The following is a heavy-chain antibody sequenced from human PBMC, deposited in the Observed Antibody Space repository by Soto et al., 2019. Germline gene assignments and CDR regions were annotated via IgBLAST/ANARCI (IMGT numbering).Heavy chain of an antibody. CDR2: VSNNGATT. V-gene: IGHV3-64*04. J-gene: IGHJ6*03. Sequence: GGSLRLSCSASGFTFSSYAMHWVRQAPGKGLEYVSAVSNNGATTYYADSVKGRVTITADKSTSTAYMELSSLRSEDTAVYYCARAGYCSGGSCYPYYYYYYMDVWGKGTTVTVSS. D-gene: IGHD2-15*01. CDR1: GFTFSSYA. CDR3: ARAGYCSGGSCYPYYYYYYMDV.